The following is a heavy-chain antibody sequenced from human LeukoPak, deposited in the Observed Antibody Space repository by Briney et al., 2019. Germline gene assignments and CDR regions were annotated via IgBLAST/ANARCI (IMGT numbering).Heavy chain of an antibody. Sequence: ASVKVSCKASGYTFTGYYMHWVRQAPGQGLEWMGRINPNSGGTNYAQKFQGRVTMTRDTSISTAYMELSRLRSDDTAVYYCARDRRLITMIVGNWFDPWGQGTLVTVSS. CDR3: ARDRRLITMIVGNWFDP. CDR1: GYTFTGYY. CDR2: INPNSGGT. J-gene: IGHJ5*02. V-gene: IGHV1-2*06. D-gene: IGHD3-22*01.